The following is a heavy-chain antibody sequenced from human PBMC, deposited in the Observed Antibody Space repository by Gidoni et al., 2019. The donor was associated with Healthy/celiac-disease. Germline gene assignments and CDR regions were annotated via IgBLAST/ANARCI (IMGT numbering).Heavy chain of an antibody. CDR1: GFTVSSNY. J-gene: IGHJ4*02. CDR3: ARNSLYCSGGSCYLDY. V-gene: IGHV3-66*02. CDR2: IYSGGST. D-gene: IGHD2-15*01. Sequence: EVQLVESGGGLVQPGGSLRLSCAASGFTVSSNYMSWVRQAPGKGLEWVSVIYSGGSTYYADSVKGRFTISRDNSKNTLYLQMNSLRAEDTAVYYCARNSLYCSGGSCYLDYWGQGTLVTVSS.